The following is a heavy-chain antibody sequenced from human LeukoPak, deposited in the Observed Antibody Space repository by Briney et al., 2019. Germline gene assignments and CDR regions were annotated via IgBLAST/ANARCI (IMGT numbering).Heavy chain of an antibody. Sequence: GESLKISCKGSGYSFTSYWIGWVRQMPGKGLEWMGIIYPGDSDTRYSPSFQGQVTISADKSISTAYLQWSSLKASDTAMYYCASHRLRLGELISYWGQGTLVTVSS. CDR1: GYSFTSYW. CDR3: ASHRLRLGELISY. D-gene: IGHD3-16*01. CDR2: IYPGDSDT. V-gene: IGHV5-51*01. J-gene: IGHJ4*02.